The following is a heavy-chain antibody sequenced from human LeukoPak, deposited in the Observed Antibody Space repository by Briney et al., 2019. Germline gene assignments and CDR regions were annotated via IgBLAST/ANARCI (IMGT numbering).Heavy chain of an antibody. V-gene: IGHV3-33*01. CDR3: ATVRGSDWYMDY. Sequence: GGSLRLSCAASGFTFRNYGMNWVRQAPGKGLEWVALIWYDGSRDYYVDFVKGRFTVSRDNSKNTLYLQMKNLRAEDTVVYYCATVRGSDWYMDYWGQGTLVTVSS. D-gene: IGHD6-19*01. CDR1: GFTFRNYG. J-gene: IGHJ4*02. CDR2: IWYDGSRD.